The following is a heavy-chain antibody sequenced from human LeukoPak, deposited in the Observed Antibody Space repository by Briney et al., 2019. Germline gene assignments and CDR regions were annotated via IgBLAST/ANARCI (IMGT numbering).Heavy chain of an antibody. V-gene: IGHV3-30*02. J-gene: IGHJ4*02. Sequence: GGSLRLSCAASGFTFSSYGMHWVRQAPGKGLEWVAFIRYDGSNKYYADSVKGRFTISRDNSKNTLYLQMNSLRAEDTAVYYCAKASGKGITMIVVVTPVYFDYWGQGTLVTVSS. CDR3: AKASGKGITMIVVVTPVYFDY. CDR2: IRYDGSNK. CDR1: GFTFSSYG. D-gene: IGHD3-22*01.